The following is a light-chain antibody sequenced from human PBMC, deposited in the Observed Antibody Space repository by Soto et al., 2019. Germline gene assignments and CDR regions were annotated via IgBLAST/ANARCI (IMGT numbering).Light chain of an antibody. V-gene: IGLV1-44*01. Sequence: QSVLTQPPSASGTPGQRVTISCSGSSSNIGRNSVNWYQHLPGTAPKLLIYSNNQRPSGVPDRFSGSKSGTSASLAISGLQSEDEADYCCAAWDDSLNGYLFGTGTKLTVL. CDR3: AAWDDSLNGYL. CDR1: SSNIGRNS. J-gene: IGLJ1*01. CDR2: SNN.